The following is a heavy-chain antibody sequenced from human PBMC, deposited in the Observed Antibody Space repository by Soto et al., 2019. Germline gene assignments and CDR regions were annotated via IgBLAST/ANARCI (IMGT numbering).Heavy chain of an antibody. Sequence: ASVKVSCKASGYTFTSYGISWVRQAPGQGLEWMGWISAYSGNTNYAQKLQGRVTMTTDTSTSTAYMELRSLRSDDTAVYYCARGWCSSTSCYTLDPWGQGTLVTVSS. CDR3: ARGWCSSTSCYTLDP. CDR1: GYTFTSYG. D-gene: IGHD2-2*02. CDR2: ISAYSGNT. V-gene: IGHV1-18*01. J-gene: IGHJ5*02.